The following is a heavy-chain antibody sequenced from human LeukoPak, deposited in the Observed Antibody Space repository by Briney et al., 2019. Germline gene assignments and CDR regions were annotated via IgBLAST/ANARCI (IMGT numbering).Heavy chain of an antibody. Sequence: GASVKVSCKPSGYTFTSSGISWVRQAPGQGLEWMGWISAYNGNTNYAQKLQGRVTMTTDTSTSTAYMELRSLRSDDTAVYYCARDTTYGSGSYFAYWGQGTLVTVSS. D-gene: IGHD3-10*01. J-gene: IGHJ4*02. CDR2: ISAYNGNT. V-gene: IGHV1-18*01. CDR1: GYTFTSSG. CDR3: ARDTTYGSGSYFAY.